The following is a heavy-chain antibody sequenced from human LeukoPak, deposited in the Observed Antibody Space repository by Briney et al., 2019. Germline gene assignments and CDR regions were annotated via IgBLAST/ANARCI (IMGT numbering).Heavy chain of an antibody. CDR1: GGSISSGSYY. D-gene: IGHD1-1*01. CDR2: IYTSGGT. CDR3: ARGPDWDNWNSLVQGAFDI. V-gene: IGHV4-61*02. Sequence: PSETLSLTCTVSGGSISSGSYYWSWIRQPAGKGLEWIGRIYTSGGTNYNPSLKSRVTISIDTSKNQFSLKLSSVTAADTAVYYCARGPDWDNWNSLVQGAFDIWGQGTMVTVSS. J-gene: IGHJ3*02.